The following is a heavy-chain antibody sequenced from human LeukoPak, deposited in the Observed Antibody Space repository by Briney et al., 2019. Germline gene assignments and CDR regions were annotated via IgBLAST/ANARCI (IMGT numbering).Heavy chain of an antibody. CDR3: ASSLRSIKGFDI. CDR2: IYHSGST. Sequence: SGTLPLTCAVSGGSISSTNWWSWVRQPPGKGLEWIGYIYHSGSTYYNPSLKSRVTISVDRSKNQFSLKLSSVTAADTAVYYCASSLRSIKGFDIWGQGTMVTVSS. J-gene: IGHJ3*02. V-gene: IGHV4-4*02. CDR1: GGSISSTNW.